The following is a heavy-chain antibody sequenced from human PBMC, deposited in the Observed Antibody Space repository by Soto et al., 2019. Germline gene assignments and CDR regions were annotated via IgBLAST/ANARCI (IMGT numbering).Heavy chain of an antibody. J-gene: IGHJ4*02. Sequence: QVQLQQWGAGLLKPSETLSLTCAVYGGSFSGYYWSWIRQPPGKGLEWIGEINHSGSTNYNPSLKSRVTISVDTSKNQFSLKLSSVTAADTAVYYCARETAAVISFDYWGQGTLVTVSS. V-gene: IGHV4-34*01. D-gene: IGHD6-13*01. CDR2: INHSGST. CDR1: GGSFSGYY. CDR3: ARETAAVISFDY.